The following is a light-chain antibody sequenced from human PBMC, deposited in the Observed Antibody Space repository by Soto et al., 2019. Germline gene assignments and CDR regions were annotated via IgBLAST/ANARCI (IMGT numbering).Light chain of an antibody. Sequence: EIVLTQSPATLSLSPGDRATLSCRASQSVSSYLAWHQQKPGQAPRLLIYDASSRATGIPARFSGSGSGTEFTLTISSLQSEDFAEYHCQQYNNSPQTFGQGTKVDIK. CDR3: QQYNNSPQT. CDR1: QSVSSY. V-gene: IGKV3D-15*01. CDR2: DAS. J-gene: IGKJ1*01.